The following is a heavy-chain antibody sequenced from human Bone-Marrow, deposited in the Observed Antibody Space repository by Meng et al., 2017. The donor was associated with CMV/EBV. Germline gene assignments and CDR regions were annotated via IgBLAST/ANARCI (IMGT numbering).Heavy chain of an antibody. J-gene: IGHJ4*02. CDR1: GYTFTTYS. CDR2: ISPYNGNT. Sequence: ASVKVSCKASGYTFTTYSITWVRQAPGQGLEWMGWISPYNGNTDYAQKFQGRVTMTTDTSTSTAYMEVRGLTSDDTAIYYCASGGWNYDFWGRGRLVNVPS. D-gene: IGHD1-7*01. CDR3: ASGGWNYDF. V-gene: IGHV1-18*01.